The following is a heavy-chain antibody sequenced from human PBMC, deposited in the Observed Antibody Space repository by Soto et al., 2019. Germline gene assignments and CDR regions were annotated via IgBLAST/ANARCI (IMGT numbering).Heavy chain of an antibody. Sequence: GGSLRLSCAASGFTFSTYAMNWVRQPPGKGLEWVSSISGSGAYTYYADSVQGRFAISRDNSKNTLNLQMNSLRAEDTAVYYCARDRHPYSTKYYFDYWGQGTLVTVSS. CDR1: GFTFSTYA. D-gene: IGHD2-2*01. V-gene: IGHV3-23*01. CDR2: ISGSGAYT. J-gene: IGHJ4*02. CDR3: ARDRHPYSTKYYFDY.